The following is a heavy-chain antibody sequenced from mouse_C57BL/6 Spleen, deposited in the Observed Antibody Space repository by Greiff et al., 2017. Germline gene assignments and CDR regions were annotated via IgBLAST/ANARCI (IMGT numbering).Heavy chain of an antibody. CDR3: EREIDYSDY. J-gene: IGHJ2*01. Sequence: VQLQQSGPELVKPGASVKISCTASGYTFTDYYMNWVKQSHGKSLEWIGDINPNNGGTSYNQKFKGKGTLTVDKSSSTAYMELRGQTSEDSAVYYCEREIDYSDYWGQGTTLTVSS. CDR2: INPNNGGT. CDR1: GYTFTDYY. D-gene: IGHD2-12*01. V-gene: IGHV1-26*01.